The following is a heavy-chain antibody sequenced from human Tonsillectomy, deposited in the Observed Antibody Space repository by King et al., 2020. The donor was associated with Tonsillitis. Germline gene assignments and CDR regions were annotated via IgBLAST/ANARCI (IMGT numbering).Heavy chain of an antibody. CDR1: GGSISSETYY. J-gene: IGHJ6*03. V-gene: IGHV4-39*01. CDR3: ARQIYYFFYMDV. CDR2: VHHRGKS. D-gene: IGHD3-22*01. Sequence: LQLQESGPGLVKPSETLSLTCSVSGGSISSETYYWGWIRQSPGKGLEWIGSVHHRGKSYYNPSLRSRLSLSVDTSKNQFSRRLSSVTAADTGTYYCARQIYYFFYMDVWGSGTTVAVSS.